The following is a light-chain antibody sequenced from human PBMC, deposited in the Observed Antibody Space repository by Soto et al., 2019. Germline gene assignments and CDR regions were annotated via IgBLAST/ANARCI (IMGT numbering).Light chain of an antibody. CDR3: SSYAGSNNLV. Sequence: QSVLTQPHSASGSPGQSVTISCTGTSSDVGGYNYVSWYQQHPGKAPKLMIYEVSKRPSGVPDRFSGSKSGNTASLTVSGLQAEDEADYYCSSYAGSNNLVFGTGTKLTVL. V-gene: IGLV2-8*01. CDR2: EVS. CDR1: SSDVGGYNY. J-gene: IGLJ1*01.